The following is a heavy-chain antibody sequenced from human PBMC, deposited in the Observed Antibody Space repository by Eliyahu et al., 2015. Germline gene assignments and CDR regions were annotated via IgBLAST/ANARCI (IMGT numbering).Heavy chain of an antibody. J-gene: IGHJ6*02. V-gene: IGHV3-66*01. Sequence: EVQLVESGGGLVQPGGSLRLSCAAXGFTVSSXYMSWVRQAPGKGLEWVSVIYSGGSAYYADSVKGRFTISRDNSKNTLYLQMNSLRAEDTAVYYCAREGGERWLTIENYGMDVWGQGTTVTVSS. CDR1: GFTVSSXY. CDR3: AREGGERWLTIENYGMDV. D-gene: IGHD5-24*01. CDR2: IYSGGSA.